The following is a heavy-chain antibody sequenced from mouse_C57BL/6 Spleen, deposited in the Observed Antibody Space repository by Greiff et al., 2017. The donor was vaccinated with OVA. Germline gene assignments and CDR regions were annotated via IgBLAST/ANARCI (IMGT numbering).Heavy chain of an antibody. D-gene: IGHD1-1*01. Sequence: EVKLVESGGGLVKPGGSLKLSCAASGFTFSDYGMHWVRQAPEKGLEWVAYISSGSSTIYYADTVKGRFTISRDNAKNTLFLQMTSLRSEDTAMYYCARKVHYYGSSYLDYWGQGTTLTVSS. CDR2: ISSGSSTI. V-gene: IGHV5-17*01. CDR1: GFTFSDYG. J-gene: IGHJ2*01. CDR3: ARKVHYYGSSYLDY.